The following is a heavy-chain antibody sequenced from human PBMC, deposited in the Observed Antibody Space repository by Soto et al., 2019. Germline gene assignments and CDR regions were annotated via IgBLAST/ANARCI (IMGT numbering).Heavy chain of an antibody. CDR1: GYTFTSYG. J-gene: IGHJ6*02. D-gene: IGHD3-3*01. V-gene: IGHV1-18*01. CDR3: ARLGFNYDFLSGYYNVHHYYGIDV. Sequence: GASVKVSCKASGYTFTSYGISWVRQAPEQGLEWMGWISAYNGNTNYAQKLQGRVTMTTDTSTSTAYLQWSSLKASDTATYYCARLGFNYDFLSGYYNVHHYYGIDVWGQGTTVTVSS. CDR2: ISAYNGNT.